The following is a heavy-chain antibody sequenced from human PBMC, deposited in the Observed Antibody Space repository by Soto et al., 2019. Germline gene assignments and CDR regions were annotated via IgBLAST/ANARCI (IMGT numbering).Heavy chain of an antibody. CDR3: ASHSGSSPEGRYYYGMDV. J-gene: IGHJ6*02. CDR2: IIPIFGTA. D-gene: IGHD1-26*01. Sequence: QVQLLQSGAEVKKPGSSVKVSCKASGGTFSSYAISWVRQAPGQGLEWMGVIIPIFGTADYAQKFQGRVTITADESTSTAYMELSSLRSEDTAVYYCASHSGSSPEGRYYYGMDVWGQGTTVTVSS. V-gene: IGHV1-69*12. CDR1: GGTFSSYA.